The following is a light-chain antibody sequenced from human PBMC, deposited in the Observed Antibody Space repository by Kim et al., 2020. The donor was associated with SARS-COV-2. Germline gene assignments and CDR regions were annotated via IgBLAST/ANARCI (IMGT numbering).Light chain of an antibody. CDR2: TAS. CDR3: QKYDSAPWT. J-gene: IGKJ1*01. V-gene: IGKV1-27*01. Sequence: DIQMTQSPSSLSASVGDRVTITCRASQDISNFLAWYQQRTGKVPKLLFYTASSLQSGVPARFSGSGSGTDFTLTISHLQPEDVATYYCQKYDSAPWTFGQGTKVDIK. CDR1: QDISNF.